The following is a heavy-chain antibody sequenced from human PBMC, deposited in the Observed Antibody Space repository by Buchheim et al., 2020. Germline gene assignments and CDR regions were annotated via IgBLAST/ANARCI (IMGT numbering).Heavy chain of an antibody. Sequence: EVQLVESGGGLVQPGGSLRLSCAASGFTFSSYWMSWVRQAPGKGLEWVANIKQDGSEKYYVDSVKGRFTISRDNAKNSRYLQMNSLRAEDTAVYYCARGGSGTYYYYYGMDVWGQGTT. CDR1: GFTFSSYW. J-gene: IGHJ6*02. D-gene: IGHD1-26*01. CDR2: IKQDGSEK. CDR3: ARGGSGTYYYYYGMDV. V-gene: IGHV3-7*01.